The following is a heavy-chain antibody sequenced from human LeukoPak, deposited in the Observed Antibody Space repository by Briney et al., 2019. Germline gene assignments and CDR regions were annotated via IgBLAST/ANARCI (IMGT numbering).Heavy chain of an antibody. CDR3: AREADYYDSSGYYGGDAFDI. J-gene: IGHJ3*02. D-gene: IGHD3-22*01. CDR1: GYTFTSYG. CDR2: ISAYNGNT. V-gene: IGHV1-18*01. Sequence: ASVNVSFTASGYTFTSYGISWVRQAPGQGLEWMGWISAYNGNTNYAQKLQGRVTMTTDTSTSTAYMELRSLRSDDTAVYYCAREADYYDSSGYYGGDAFDIWGQGTMVTVSS.